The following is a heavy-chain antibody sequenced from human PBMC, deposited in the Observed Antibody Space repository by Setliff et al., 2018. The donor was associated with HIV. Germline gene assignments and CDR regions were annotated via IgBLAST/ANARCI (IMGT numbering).Heavy chain of an antibody. D-gene: IGHD6-13*01. V-gene: IGHV1-69*13. CDR1: GGTFSSYG. J-gene: IGHJ6*02. Sequence: SVKVSCKASGGTFSSYGISWVRQAPGQGLEWMGGIIPMFGTGFYAQKFRDRVTITPDENRSTAYMELNSLRPEDTGVFYCARVGHSSSYHYYGMDVWGQGTTVTVTS. CDR2: IIPMFGTG. CDR3: ARVGHSSSYHYYGMDV.